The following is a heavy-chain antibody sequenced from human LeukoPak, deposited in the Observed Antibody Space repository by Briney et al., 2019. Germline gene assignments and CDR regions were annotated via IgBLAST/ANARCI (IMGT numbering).Heavy chain of an antibody. D-gene: IGHD3-10*01. CDR1: GGSISSSSYY. CDR2: IYYSGST. J-gene: IGHJ5*02. V-gene: IGHV4-39*01. Sequence: PSETLSLTCTVSGGSISSSSYYWGWIRQPPGKGLEWIGSIYYSGSTYYNPSLKSRVTISVDTSKNQFSLKLSSVTAADTAVYYCARLSITMVRGLIDPWGQGTLVTVSS. CDR3: ARLSITMVRGLIDP.